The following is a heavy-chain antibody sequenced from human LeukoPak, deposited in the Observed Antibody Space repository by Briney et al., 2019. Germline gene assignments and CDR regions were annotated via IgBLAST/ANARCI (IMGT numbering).Heavy chain of an antibody. D-gene: IGHD5-12*01. V-gene: IGHV1-69*08. CDR2: IIAILDTA. J-gene: IGHJ5*02. CDR3: VRSGYDYDWFDT. CDR1: GGSFRDYS. Sequence: SVKVSCKASGGSFRDYSIIWVRQAPGQGLEWMGRIIAILDTAHYAQKFQGRFPITADQSTTTVYMELSSLRSDDTAVYSCVRSGYDYDWFDTWGQGTLVTVSS.